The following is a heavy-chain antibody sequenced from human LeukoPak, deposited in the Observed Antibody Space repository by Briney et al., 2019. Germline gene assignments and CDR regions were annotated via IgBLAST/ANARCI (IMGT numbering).Heavy chain of an antibody. CDR1: GGSISSGDYY. D-gene: IGHD3-3*01. V-gene: IGHV4-30-4*01. J-gene: IGHJ4*02. CDR3: TRGRTYDFWSGSELFDY. CDR2: IYYSGST. Sequence: SETLSLTCTVSGGSISSGDYYWSWIRQPPGTGLEWIGYIYYSGSTYYNPSLKSRVTISVDTSKNQFSLKLSSVTAADTAVYYCTRGRTYDFWSGSELFDYWGQGTLVTVSS.